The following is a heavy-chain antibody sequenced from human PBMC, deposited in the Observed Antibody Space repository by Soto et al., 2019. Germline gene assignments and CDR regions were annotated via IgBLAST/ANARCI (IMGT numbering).Heavy chain of an antibody. D-gene: IGHD6-13*01. Sequence: EVQLLETGGGSVQPGGSLRLSCAASGFTFSNYAMNWVRQAPGKGLEWVASISGNGAATYYAGSVRGRFTISRDNSKNTLYLQMRSLRADDTAVYYCAKSPTSNYGSSWCFYCDSWGQGTLATVSS. V-gene: IGHV3-23*01. CDR2: ISGNGAAT. CDR3: AKSPTSNYGSSWCFYCDS. CDR1: GFTFSNYA. J-gene: IGHJ4*02.